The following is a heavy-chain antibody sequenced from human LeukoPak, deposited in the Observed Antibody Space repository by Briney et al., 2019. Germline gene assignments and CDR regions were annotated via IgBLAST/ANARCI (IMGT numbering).Heavy chain of an antibody. V-gene: IGHV1-18*01. Sequence: AAVKVSCKASGYTFTSYGISWVRQAPGQGGEGMGWISAYNGNTNYAQKLQGRVTMTTDTSTSTAYMELRGLRSDDTAVYYCARFDYDILTGNWFDPWGQGTLVTVSS. D-gene: IGHD3-9*01. J-gene: IGHJ5*02. CDR2: ISAYNGNT. CDR1: GYTFTSYG. CDR3: ARFDYDILTGNWFDP.